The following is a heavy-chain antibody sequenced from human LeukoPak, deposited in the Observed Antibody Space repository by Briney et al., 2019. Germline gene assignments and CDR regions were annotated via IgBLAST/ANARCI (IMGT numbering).Heavy chain of an antibody. Sequence: SETLSLTCTVSGGSIWTWIRQPPGKGLDWIGYIYNNGKNNYNPSLKSRVTMSVDTSKTQFALKLTSVTAADTAVYYCARILPDPLLFDHWGQGTLVTVSS. D-gene: IGHD2-21*02. J-gene: IGHJ4*02. CDR3: ARILPDPLLFDH. CDR2: IYNNGKN. CDR1: GGSI. V-gene: IGHV4-59*01.